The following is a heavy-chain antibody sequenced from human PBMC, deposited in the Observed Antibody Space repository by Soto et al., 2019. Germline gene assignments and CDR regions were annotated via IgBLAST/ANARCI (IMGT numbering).Heavy chain of an antibody. V-gene: IGHV3-23*01. J-gene: IGHJ4*02. Sequence: EVQLLESGGGLVQPGGSLRLSCAPSGFTFSNYAMSWVRQAAGKGLEWVSAISGSGGSTYYADSVRGRFTVSRDNSNNALYLQMSNLRAEDTAVYYCAKGALTTRTFNAVDSWGQGTLVSVSS. CDR2: ISGSGGST. CDR1: GFTFSNYA. CDR3: AKGALTTRTFNAVDS. D-gene: IGHD4-4*01.